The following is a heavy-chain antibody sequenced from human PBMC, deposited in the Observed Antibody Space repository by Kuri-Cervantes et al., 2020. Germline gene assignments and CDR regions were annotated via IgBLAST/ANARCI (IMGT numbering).Heavy chain of an antibody. CDR1: GFIFSTYG. CDR2: IYSGGST. J-gene: IGHJ4*02. CDR3: ARVPEKDIVATIFGD. D-gene: IGHD5-12*01. V-gene: IGHV3-66*02. Sequence: GESLKISCAASGFIFSTYGMHWVRQAPGKGLEWVSVIYSGGSTYYADSVKGRFTISRHNSKNTLYLQMNSLRVEDTAVYYCARVPEKDIVATIFGDWGQGTLVTVSS.